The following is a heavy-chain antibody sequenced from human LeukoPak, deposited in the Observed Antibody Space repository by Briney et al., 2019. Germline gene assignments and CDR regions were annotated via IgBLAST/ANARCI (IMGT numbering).Heavy chain of an antibody. CDR3: ARMGAIAGASANVDF. D-gene: IGHD4/OR15-4a*01. Sequence: SETLSLTCTVSGGSISSYYWSWIRQPPGKGLEWIGYIYNTGEITNYSPSLKSRVTISVDTWKNQFSLRLNSVTTADTAVYYCARMGAIAGASANVDFWGQGTLVTVSS. CDR1: GGSISSYY. CDR2: IYNTGEIT. V-gene: IGHV4-59*01. J-gene: IGHJ4*02.